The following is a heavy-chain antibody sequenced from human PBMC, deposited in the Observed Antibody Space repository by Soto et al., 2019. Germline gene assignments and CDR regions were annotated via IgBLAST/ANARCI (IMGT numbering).Heavy chain of an antibody. CDR2: ISSRSTFI. Sequence: GSLRLSCVASGFAFNSYAMNCVRRAPGKGLEWVSSISSRSTFINYADSVKGRFTISRDNDKGLVYLQMNSLRAEDTAVYYCARDPPLSMIVVVGVDDFWGQGTLVTVSS. CDR1: GFAFNSYA. J-gene: IGHJ4*02. CDR3: ARDPPLSMIVVVGVDDF. D-gene: IGHD3-22*01. V-gene: IGHV3-21*06.